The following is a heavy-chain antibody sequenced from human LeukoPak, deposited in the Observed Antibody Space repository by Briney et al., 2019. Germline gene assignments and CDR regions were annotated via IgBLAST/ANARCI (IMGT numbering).Heavy chain of an antibody. V-gene: IGHV4-34*01. CDR1: GGSFSGYC. CDR3: ARGEYNWNDVGKFAKWFDP. Sequence: SETLSLTCAVYGGSFSGYCWSWVRQPPGKGLEWIGEINHSGSTNYNPSLKSRVTISVDTSKNQFSLKLSSVTAADTAVYYCARGEYNWNDVGKFAKWFDPWGQGTLVTVSS. CDR2: INHSGST. D-gene: IGHD1-1*01. J-gene: IGHJ5*02.